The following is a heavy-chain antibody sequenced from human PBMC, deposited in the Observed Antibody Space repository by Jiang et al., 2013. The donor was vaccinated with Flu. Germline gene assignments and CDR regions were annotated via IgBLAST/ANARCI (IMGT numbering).Heavy chain of an antibody. D-gene: IGHD6-13*01. CDR3: AHTPRIAAAGSPYYYYGMDV. CDR1: GFSLSTSGVG. J-gene: IGHJ6*02. Sequence: TLTLTCTFSGFSLSTSGVGVGWIRQPPGKALEWLALIYWDDDKRYSPSLKSRLTITKDTSKNQVVLTMTNMDPVDTATYYCAHTPRIAAAGSPYYYYGMDVWGQGTTVTVSS. CDR2: IYWDDDK. V-gene: IGHV2-5*02.